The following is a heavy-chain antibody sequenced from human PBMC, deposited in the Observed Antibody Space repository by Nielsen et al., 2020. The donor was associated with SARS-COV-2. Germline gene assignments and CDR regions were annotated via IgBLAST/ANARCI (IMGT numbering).Heavy chain of an antibody. V-gene: IGHV4-39*01. D-gene: IGHD3-10*01. Sequence: SETLSLTCTVSGGSISSSSYYWGWIRQPPGKGLEWIGGIYYSGSTYYNPSLKSRVTISVDTSKNQFSLKLSSVTAADTAVYYCATMVRGVIITWYYFDYWGQGTLVTVSS. CDR2: IYYSGST. CDR3: ATMVRGVIITWYYFDY. CDR1: GGSISSSSYY. J-gene: IGHJ4*02.